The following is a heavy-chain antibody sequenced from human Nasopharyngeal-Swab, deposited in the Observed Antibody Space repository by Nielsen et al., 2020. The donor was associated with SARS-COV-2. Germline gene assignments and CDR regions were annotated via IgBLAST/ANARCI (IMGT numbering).Heavy chain of an antibody. CDR2: ISYDGIKK. V-gene: IGHV3-30*18. CDR3: AKDHQLIRNYYYYDMDV. D-gene: IGHD2-8*01. J-gene: IGHJ6*02. Sequence: WIRQPPGEGLEWMAVISYDGIKKYYAVSVKGRFTLSRDNSKNTLYLQMNSLRTEDTAVYYCAKDHQLIRNYYYYDMDVWGQGTTVTVSS.